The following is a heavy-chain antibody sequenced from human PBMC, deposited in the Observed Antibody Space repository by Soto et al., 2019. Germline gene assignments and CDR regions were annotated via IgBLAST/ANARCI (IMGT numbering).Heavy chain of an antibody. Sequence: EVHLVESGGGLVQPGGSLRLSCAASGYSLRDYSMNWVRKAPGKGLEWISYYGISRKYIFYSDSVRGRFTISRDDAKNSLYLQLNSLRDEDTAVYYCVRDRDWAFDIWGQGTTVTVSS. CDR1: GYSLRDYS. D-gene: IGHD3-9*01. CDR2: YGISRKYI. V-gene: IGHV3-48*02. J-gene: IGHJ3*02. CDR3: VRDRDWAFDI.